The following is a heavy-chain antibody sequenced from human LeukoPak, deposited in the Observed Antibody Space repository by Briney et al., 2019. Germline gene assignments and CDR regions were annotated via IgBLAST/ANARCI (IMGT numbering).Heavy chain of an antibody. CDR1: GGSISSSSYY. Sequence: SETLSLTCTVSGGSISSSSYYWGWIRQPPGKGLEWIGSIYYSGSTYYNPSLKSRVTISVDTSKNQFSLKLSSVTAADTAAYYCARLHSTSHFDYWGQGTLVTVSS. J-gene: IGHJ4*02. CDR2: IYYSGST. D-gene: IGHD2-2*01. CDR3: ARLHSTSHFDY. V-gene: IGHV4-39*01.